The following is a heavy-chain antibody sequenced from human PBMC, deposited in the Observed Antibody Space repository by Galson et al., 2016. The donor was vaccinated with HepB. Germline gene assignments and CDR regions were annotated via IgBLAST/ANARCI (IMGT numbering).Heavy chain of an antibody. V-gene: IGHV3-74*01. D-gene: IGHD3-10*01. CDR3: ARDLRYYGSGTYFYYYDY. CDR2: INGDGSSI. CDR1: GFTFSSYW. Sequence: SLRLSCAASGFTFSSYWMHWVRQAPGKGLVWVSRINGDGSSIDYADSVKGRFIISRDNAKNTLYLQMNSLRAEDTAEYFCARDLRYYGSGTYFYYYDYWGQGTLVTVSS. J-gene: IGHJ4*02.